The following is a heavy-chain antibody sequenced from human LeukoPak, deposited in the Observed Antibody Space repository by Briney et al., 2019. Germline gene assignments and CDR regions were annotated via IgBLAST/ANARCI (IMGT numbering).Heavy chain of an antibody. CDR1: GGSISSGGYY. CDR3: ARGGYYYDKSWFDP. Sequence: SQTLSLTCTVSGGSISSGGYYWSWIRQHPGKGLEWIGYIYYSGSTYYNPSLKSRVTISVDTSKNQFSLKLSSVTAADTAVYYCARGGYYYDKSWFDPWGQGTLVTVSS. CDR2: IYYSGST. D-gene: IGHD3-22*01. J-gene: IGHJ5*02. V-gene: IGHV4-31*03.